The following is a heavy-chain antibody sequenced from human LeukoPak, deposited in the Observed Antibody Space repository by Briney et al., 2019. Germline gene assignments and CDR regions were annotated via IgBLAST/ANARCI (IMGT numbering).Heavy chain of an antibody. J-gene: IGHJ5*02. V-gene: IGHV1-18*01. CDR2: ISAYNGNT. D-gene: IGHD4-17*01. Sequence: ASVKVSCKASGYTFTSYGISWVRQAPGQGLEWMGWISAYNGNTNYAQKLQGRVTMPTDTSTSTAYMELRSLRSDDTAVYYCARLPDYGDFSRFDPWGQGTLVTVSS. CDR3: ARLPDYGDFSRFDP. CDR1: GYTFTSYG.